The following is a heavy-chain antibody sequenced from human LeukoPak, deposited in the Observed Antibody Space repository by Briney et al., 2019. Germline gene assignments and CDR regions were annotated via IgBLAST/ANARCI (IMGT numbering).Heavy chain of an antibody. CDR3: AKVPYDSSGYYYFDY. J-gene: IGHJ4*02. Sequence: GGSLRLSCAASGFTFSSYAMSWVRQAPGKGLEWVSDISGSGGSTYYADSVKGRSTISRDNSKNTLYLQMNSLRAEDTAVYYCAKVPYDSSGYYYFDYWGQGTLVTVSS. CDR1: GFTFSSYA. V-gene: IGHV3-23*01. CDR2: ISGSGGST. D-gene: IGHD3-22*01.